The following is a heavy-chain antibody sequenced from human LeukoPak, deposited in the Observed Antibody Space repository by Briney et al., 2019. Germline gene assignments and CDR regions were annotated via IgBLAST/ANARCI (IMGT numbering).Heavy chain of an antibody. V-gene: IGHV1-8*01. Sequence: ASVKVSCKASGYTFTSYDINWVRQATGQGLEWMGWMNPNSGNTGYVQKFQGRVTMTRNTSISTAYMELSSLRSEDTAVYYCARRWFRELTIDYWGQGTLVTVSS. CDR3: ARRWFRELTIDY. D-gene: IGHD3-10*01. CDR2: MNPNSGNT. CDR1: GYTFTSYD. J-gene: IGHJ4*02.